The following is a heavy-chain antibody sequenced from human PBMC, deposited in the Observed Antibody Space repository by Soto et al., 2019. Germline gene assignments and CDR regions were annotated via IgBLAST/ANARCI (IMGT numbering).Heavy chain of an antibody. CDR2: ISSSSSTI. J-gene: IGHJ4*02. CDR1: GFTFSSYS. CDR3: ASLYGDWIQYYFDY. D-gene: IGHD4-17*01. Sequence: GGSLRLSCAASGFTFSSYSMNWVRQAPGKGLEWVSYISSSSSTIYYADSVKGRFTIPRDNAKNSLYLQMNSLRAEDTAVYYCASLYGDWIQYYFDYWGQGTLVTVSS. V-gene: IGHV3-48*01.